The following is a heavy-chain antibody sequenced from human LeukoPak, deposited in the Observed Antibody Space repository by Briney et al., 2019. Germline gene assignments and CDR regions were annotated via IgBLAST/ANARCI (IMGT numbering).Heavy chain of an antibody. D-gene: IGHD3-10*01. J-gene: IGHJ4*02. CDR1: GFTFSSYA. V-gene: IGHV3-23*01. CDR3: TKEYGAGSYYYDY. CDR2: ITTSGSST. Sequence: GGSLRLSCAASGFTFSSYALTWVRQAPGKGLEWVSAITTSGSSTHYADSVKGRFTISRDNSKNTLYLQMNSLRAEDTAVYYCTKEYGAGSYYYDYWGQRTLVTVSS.